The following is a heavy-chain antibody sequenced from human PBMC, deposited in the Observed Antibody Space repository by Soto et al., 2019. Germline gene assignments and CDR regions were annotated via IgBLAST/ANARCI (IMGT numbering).Heavy chain of an antibody. CDR1: GFTVSSYC. CDR3: ARPHTYYYDTSGYPLDY. V-gene: IGHV3-30*12. CDR2: ISYDGSNE. J-gene: IGHJ4*02. D-gene: IGHD3-22*01. Sequence: GGSLRLSCAVSGFTVSSYCRHWVRKAPGKGLEWVAVISYDGSNEYYADSVKGRFTISRDNSKNTVYLQMNSLRAEDTAVYYCARPHTYYYDTSGYPLDYWGQGTLVTVSS.